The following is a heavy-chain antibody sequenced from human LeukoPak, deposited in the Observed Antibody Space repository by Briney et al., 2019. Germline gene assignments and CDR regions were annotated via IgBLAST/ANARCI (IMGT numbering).Heavy chain of an antibody. CDR2: INSDGSGT. Sequence: PGGSLRLSCAASGFTFNSYWVHWVRQAPGKGLVWVSRINSDGSGTTYADSVKGRFTISRDNAKNTLYLQMNSLRAEDTAVYYCARDPLQGDAFDIWGQGTMVTVSS. J-gene: IGHJ3*02. V-gene: IGHV3-74*01. CDR1: GFTFNSYW. CDR3: ARDPLQGDAFDI.